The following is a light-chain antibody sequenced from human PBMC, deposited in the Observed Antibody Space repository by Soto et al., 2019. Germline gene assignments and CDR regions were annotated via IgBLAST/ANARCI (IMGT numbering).Light chain of an antibody. J-gene: IGKJ2*03. CDR2: DAS. CDR3: QHYNSYVYS. CDR1: QSINTW. Sequence: DIQMTQSPSTLSASVGDRVTITCRASQSINTWLAWYQQKPGTAPKVLIYDASRLESGVPWRFSGSGSGTEFTLTISSLQPADFATYYCQHYNSYVYSFGGGTKLEI. V-gene: IGKV1-5*01.